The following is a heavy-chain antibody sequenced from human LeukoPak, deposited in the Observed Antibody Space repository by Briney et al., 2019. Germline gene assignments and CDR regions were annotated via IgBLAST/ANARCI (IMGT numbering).Heavy chain of an antibody. CDR2: VSPYNGNT. CDR3: AREWGHYYDA. V-gene: IGHV1-18*01. Sequence: GASVKVSSKPSGYSFTTYGITWARQAPGQGREWMGWVSPYNGNTNYAQHLQGRVTMTTDTSTTTAYMELRSLRSDDTAIYYCAREWGHYYDAWGQGTMVTVSS. CDR1: GYSFTTYG. D-gene: IGHD3-22*01. J-gene: IGHJ3*01.